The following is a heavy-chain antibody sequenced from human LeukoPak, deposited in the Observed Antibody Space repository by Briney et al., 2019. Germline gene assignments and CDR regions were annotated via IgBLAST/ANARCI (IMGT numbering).Heavy chain of an antibody. Sequence: GGTLRLSCAASGFTFSSSWMYWVRQAPGKGLVWASRISSDGDSTTYADSVKGRFTVSRDNAKNTLYLQMNSLRVEDTAVYYCARADSTWANDLWGQGTLVTVSS. CDR3: ARADSTWANDL. J-gene: IGHJ5*02. CDR1: GFTFSSSW. V-gene: IGHV3-74*01. D-gene: IGHD6-13*01. CDR2: ISSDGDST.